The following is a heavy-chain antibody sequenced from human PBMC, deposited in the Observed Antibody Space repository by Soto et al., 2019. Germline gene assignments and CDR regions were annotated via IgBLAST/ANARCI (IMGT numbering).Heavy chain of an antibody. J-gene: IGHJ6*02. V-gene: IGHV4-4*07. CDR2: IYTSGST. CDR3: ARDGDIVATIDLGMDV. CDR1: GGSISSYY. D-gene: IGHD5-12*01. Sequence: PSETLSLTCTVSGGSISSYYWSWIRQPAGKGLEWIGRIYTSGSTNYNPSLKSRVTMSVDTSKNQFPLKLSSVTAADTAVYYCARDGDIVATIDLGMDVWGQGTTVTSP.